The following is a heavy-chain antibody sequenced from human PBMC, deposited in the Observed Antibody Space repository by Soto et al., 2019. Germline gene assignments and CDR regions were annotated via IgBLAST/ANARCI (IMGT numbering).Heavy chain of an antibody. CDR3: ASEDYGGNSGSGIEY. J-gene: IGHJ4*02. CDR1: GFTFYTYA. V-gene: IGHV3-23*01. CDR2: LSGSGGST. Sequence: EVQLLESGGALVQPGGSLRLSCATSGFTFYTYAMNWVRQAPGKGLEWVSALSGSGGSTYYADSVKGRFTISRDNSRNTLYLQMNSLRVEDTAVYYCASEDYGGNSGSGIEYWGQGTLVTVSS. D-gene: IGHD4-17*01.